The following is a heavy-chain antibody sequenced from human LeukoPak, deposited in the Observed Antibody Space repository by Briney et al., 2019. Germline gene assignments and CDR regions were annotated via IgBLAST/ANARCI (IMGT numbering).Heavy chain of an antibody. J-gene: IGHJ4*02. CDR3: ARFSTLVAAAGTLFDY. D-gene: IGHD6-13*01. CDR2: IYYTGGT. CDR1: GGSIGSDY. V-gene: IGHV4-59*12. Sequence: SETPSLTCTVSGGSIGSDYWTWIRQPPGKGLEYIGHIYYTGGTNYNPSLKSRVTISVDTSKNQFSLKLSSVTAADTAVYYCARFSTLVAAAGTLFDYWGQGTLVTVSS.